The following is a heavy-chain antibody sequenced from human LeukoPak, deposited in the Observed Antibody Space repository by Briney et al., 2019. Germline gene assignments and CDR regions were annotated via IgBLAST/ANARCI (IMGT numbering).Heavy chain of an antibody. CDR2: IYYSGST. J-gene: IGHJ4*02. CDR1: GGSISSYY. CDR3: ARGRTTPYYFDY. Sequence: SETLSLTCTVSGGSISSYYWSWLRQPPGKGLEWIGYIYYSGSTNYTPSLKSRVTISVDTSKNQFSLKLSSVTAADTAVYYCARGRTTPYYFDYWGQGTLVTVSS. V-gene: IGHV4-59*01. D-gene: IGHD4-17*01.